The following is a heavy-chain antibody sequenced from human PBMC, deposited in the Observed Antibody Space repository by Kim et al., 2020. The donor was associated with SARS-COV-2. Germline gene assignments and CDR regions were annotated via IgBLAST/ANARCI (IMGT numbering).Heavy chain of an antibody. D-gene: IGHD6-19*01. Sequence: ASVKVSCKGSGYIFTSYAVNWVRQAPGQGLEWMGWINTNNGNPTYAQGFTGRFVFSSDTSVTTAYLEIGGLKAADTAVYFCAVASAKFVDAFDVWGQGTMVTV. CDR1: GYIFTSYA. CDR3: AVASAKFVDAFDV. V-gene: IGHV7-4-1*01. J-gene: IGHJ3*01. CDR2: INTNNGNP.